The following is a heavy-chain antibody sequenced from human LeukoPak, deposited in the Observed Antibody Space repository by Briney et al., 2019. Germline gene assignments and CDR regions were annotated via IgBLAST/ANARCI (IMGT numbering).Heavy chain of an antibody. D-gene: IGHD6-25*01. CDR2: ISSSSYHI. V-gene: IGHV3-21*01. CDR3: ARDIRSDSTI. J-gene: IGHJ4*02. Sequence: GGSLRLSCAASGFTFSTYSMNWVRQAPGKGLEWVSSISSSSYHIYYADSVKGRFTISRDNAKNSLYLQMNSLRVEDTAVYYCARDIRSDSTIWGQGTLVRVSS. CDR1: GFTFSTYS.